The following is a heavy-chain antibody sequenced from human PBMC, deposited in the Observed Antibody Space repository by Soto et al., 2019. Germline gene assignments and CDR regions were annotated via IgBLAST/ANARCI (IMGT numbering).Heavy chain of an antibody. CDR2: ISDYNSNT. CDR3: AIDLLDDAFDI. J-gene: IGHJ3*02. CDR1: GYTFTSYG. D-gene: IGHD1-1*01. V-gene: IGHV1-18*01. Sequence: QVQLVQSGAEVKKPGASVKVSCKASGYTFTSYGISWVRQAPGQGLEGMGCISDYNSNTNYAQKLQGRVTMTTDTSTRTAYMELRRLRSDDTAVYYCAIDLLDDAFDIWCQWTMVTVSS.